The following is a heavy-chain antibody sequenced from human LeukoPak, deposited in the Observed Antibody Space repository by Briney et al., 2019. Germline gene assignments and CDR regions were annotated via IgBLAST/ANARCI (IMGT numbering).Heavy chain of an antibody. CDR3: ARDTGSYYYDSSGYPHFDY. Sequence: GGSLRLSCAASGFTFSTYWMSWVRQAPGKGLEWVANLKQDGSEKYYVDSVKGRFTISRDNANNSLYLQMNSLRAEDTAVYYCARDTGSYYYDSSGYPHFDYWGQGTLVTVSS. J-gene: IGHJ4*02. V-gene: IGHV3-7*05. D-gene: IGHD3-22*01. CDR2: LKQDGSEK. CDR1: GFTFSTYW.